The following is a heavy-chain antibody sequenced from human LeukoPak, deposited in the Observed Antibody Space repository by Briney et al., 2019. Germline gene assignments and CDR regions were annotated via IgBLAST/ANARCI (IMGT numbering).Heavy chain of an antibody. D-gene: IGHD2-15*01. CDR1: GFTFSNVW. J-gene: IGHJ4*01. V-gene: IGHV3-15*01. CDR2: IKSKTDSGTI. CDR3: YTGAATGIDY. Sequence: GGSLRLSCAASGFTFSNVWMSCVRQAPGKSLEWCGRIKSKTDSGTIDYAATVKGRFTISRDDSKHTPYLQMNTLINEDTAAYYCYTGAATGIDYWGTGTLVTVSS.